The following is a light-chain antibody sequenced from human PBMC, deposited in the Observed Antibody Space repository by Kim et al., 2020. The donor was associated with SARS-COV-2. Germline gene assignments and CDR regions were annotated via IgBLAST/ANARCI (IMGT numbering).Light chain of an antibody. Sequence: ASVGDSVPITCRASQCISSYLAWYQQKPGKAPKLLIYAASTLQSGVPSRFSGSGSGTDSTLTISSLQPEDFATYYCQQLNSYPWTFGQGTKVDIK. J-gene: IGKJ1*01. CDR3: QQLNSYPWT. CDR2: AAS. CDR1: QCISSY. V-gene: IGKV1-9*01.